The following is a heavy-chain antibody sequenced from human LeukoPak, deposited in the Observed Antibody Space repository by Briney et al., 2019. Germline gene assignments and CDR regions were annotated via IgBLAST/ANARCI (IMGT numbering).Heavy chain of an antibody. D-gene: IGHD3-22*01. V-gene: IGHV4-34*01. CDR3: ARGHTMRGWFDP. CDR2: INHSGST. Sequence: PSETLSLTCAVYGGSFGGYYWSWIRQPPGKGLEWIGEINHSGSTNYNPSLKSRVTISVDTSKNQFSLKLSSVTAADTAVYYCARGHTMRGWFDPWGQGTLVTVSS. CDR1: GGSFGGYY. J-gene: IGHJ5*02.